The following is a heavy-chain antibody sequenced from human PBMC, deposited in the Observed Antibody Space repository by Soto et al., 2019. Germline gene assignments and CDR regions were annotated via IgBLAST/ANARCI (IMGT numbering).Heavy chain of an antibody. CDR1: GFSVTTNY. Sequence: EVQLVETGGGLIQPGGSLRLSCLASGFSVTTNYIIWVRQPPGKGLEWVSTTFTGGSTHYADSVKGRFSISRDNSKNTVYLQMNSLRAEDTAVYYCAKKPPSSIQGWAFGMDVWGQGTTVSVSS. CDR3: AKKPPSSIQGWAFGMDV. D-gene: IGHD1-26*01. CDR2: TFTGGST. J-gene: IGHJ6*02. V-gene: IGHV3-53*02.